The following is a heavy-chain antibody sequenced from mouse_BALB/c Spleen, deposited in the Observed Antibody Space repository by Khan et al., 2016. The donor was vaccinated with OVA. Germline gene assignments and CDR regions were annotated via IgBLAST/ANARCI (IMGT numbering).Heavy chain of an antibody. D-gene: IGHD1-1*01. J-gene: IGHJ3*01. CDR3: TRLAYYYDSGGFAY. V-gene: IGHV5-6*01. CDR2: VSTGGSYT. Sequence: EVELVESGGDLVKPGGSLKLSCAVSGFTFSTYGMSWVRQTPDKRLEWVATVSTGGSYTYYSDSVKGRFTISRDNAKNTLYLQMSGLNSEDTAMLYFTRLAYYYDSGGFAYWGQGTLVTVSA. CDR1: GFTFSTYG.